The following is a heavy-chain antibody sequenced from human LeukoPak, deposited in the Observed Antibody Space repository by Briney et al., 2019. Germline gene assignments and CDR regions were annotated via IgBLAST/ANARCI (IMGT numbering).Heavy chain of an antibody. CDR2: ISYDGSNK. Sequence: GRSLRLSCAASGFTFSSYAMHWVRQAPGKGLEWAAVISYDGSNKYYADSVKGRFTISRDNSKNTLYLQMNSLRAEDTAVYYCARDPVPLTVTRGGYFDYWGQGTLVTVSS. D-gene: IGHD4-11*01. J-gene: IGHJ4*02. CDR1: GFTFSSYA. CDR3: ARDPVPLTVTRGGYFDY. V-gene: IGHV3-30-3*01.